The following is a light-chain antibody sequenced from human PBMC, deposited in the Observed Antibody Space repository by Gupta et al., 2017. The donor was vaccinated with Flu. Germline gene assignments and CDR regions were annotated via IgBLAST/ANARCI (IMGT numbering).Light chain of an antibody. Sequence: QLVLTQSPSASASLGASIKLTCTLSSGYSSYTIAWHQQQPEKGPRYLMKVDSDGRLNKGDGIPDRFSGSSSGTERYLTISNLQSEDEADYYCQTSGTGIWLFGGGTKLTVL. CDR2: VDSDGRL. CDR1: SGYSSYT. CDR3: QTSGTGIWL. V-gene: IGLV4-69*01. J-gene: IGLJ3*02.